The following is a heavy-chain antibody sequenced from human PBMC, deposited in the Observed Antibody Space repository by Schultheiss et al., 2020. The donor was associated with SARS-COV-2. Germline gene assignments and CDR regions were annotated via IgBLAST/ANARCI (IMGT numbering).Heavy chain of an antibody. J-gene: IGHJ6*03. CDR1: GGSISSSSYY. V-gene: IGHV4-39*07. CDR3: ARLTRTRLSYYYYYMDV. D-gene: IGHD1-14*01. CDR2: IYYSGST. Sequence: SETLSLTCTVSGGSISSSSYYWGWIRQPPGKGLEWIGSIYYSGSTYYNPSLKSRVTISVDTSKNQFSLKLSSVTAADTAVYYCARLTRTRLSYYYYYMDVWGKGTTVTVSS.